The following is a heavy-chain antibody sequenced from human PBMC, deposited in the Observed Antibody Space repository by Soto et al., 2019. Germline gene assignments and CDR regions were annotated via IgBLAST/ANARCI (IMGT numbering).Heavy chain of an antibody. CDR1: GGSISSGGYY. CDR2: IYYSGST. V-gene: IGHV4-31*03. Sequence: SETLSLTCTVSGGSISSGGYYWRWIRQHPGKGLEWIGYIYYSGSTYYNPSLKSRVTISVDTSKNQFSLKLSSVTAADTAVYYCARATYYYDSSGYADIWGQGTMVTVSS. D-gene: IGHD3-22*01. CDR3: ARATYYYDSSGYADI. J-gene: IGHJ3*02.